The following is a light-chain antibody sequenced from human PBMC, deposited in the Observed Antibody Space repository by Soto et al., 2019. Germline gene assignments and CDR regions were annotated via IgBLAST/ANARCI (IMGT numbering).Light chain of an antibody. CDR2: EVS. CDR3: CSYAGSSTHV. J-gene: IGLJ1*01. CDR1: SSDVGSSNL. Sequence: QSALTQPASMSGSPGQSITFSCTGTSSDVGSSNLVSWYQQHPGKAPKLFIYEVSKRPSGVSNRFSGSKSGNTASLTISGLQAEDEADYYCCSYAGSSTHVFGTGTKVTVL. V-gene: IGLV2-23*02.